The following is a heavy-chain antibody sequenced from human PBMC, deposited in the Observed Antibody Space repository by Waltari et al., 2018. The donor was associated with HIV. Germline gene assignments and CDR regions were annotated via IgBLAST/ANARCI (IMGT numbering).Heavy chain of an antibody. V-gene: IGHV3-48*02. J-gene: IGHJ6*02. CDR2: ISSSSSNI. Sequence: EVQLVESGGGLVQPGRSLNLSCAASGFGFSAYAMNWVRQATGKGLEWISYISSSSSNIKYADSVKGRFTISRDNTKRSLDLHMNNLRDEDTAVYFCARDTLNLYFGLDVWGQGTTVSVSS. CDR3: ARDTLNLYFGLDV. CDR1: GFGFSAYA.